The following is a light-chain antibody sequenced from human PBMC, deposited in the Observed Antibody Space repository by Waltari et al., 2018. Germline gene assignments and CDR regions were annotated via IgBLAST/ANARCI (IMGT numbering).Light chain of an antibody. CDR1: TSNIGSNT. CDR2: TNN. CDR3: AAWDDSLIWV. V-gene: IGLV1-44*01. J-gene: IGLJ3*02. Sequence: QSVLTQPPSASGTPGQRVTISCSGRTSNIGSNTVNWYRQLPGTAPKLLIYTNNQRPSGVPDRFSGSKSGTSASLAISGLQSEDEADYYCAAWDDSLIWVFGGGTKLTVL.